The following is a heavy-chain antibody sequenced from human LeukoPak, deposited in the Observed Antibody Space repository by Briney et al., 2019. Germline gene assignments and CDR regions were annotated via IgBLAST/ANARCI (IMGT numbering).Heavy chain of an antibody. V-gene: IGHV4-31*03. CDR3: VRQVHSLVTD. CDR1: GGSISSGGYY. CDR2: IYYSGST. Sequence: PSETLSLTCTVSGGSISSGGYYWSWIRQHPGKGLEWIGYIYYSGSTYYNPSLKSRVTISVDTSKNQFSLKLSSVTAADTAVYFCVRQVHSLVTDWGQGILVTVSS. J-gene: IGHJ4*02. D-gene: IGHD2-21*02.